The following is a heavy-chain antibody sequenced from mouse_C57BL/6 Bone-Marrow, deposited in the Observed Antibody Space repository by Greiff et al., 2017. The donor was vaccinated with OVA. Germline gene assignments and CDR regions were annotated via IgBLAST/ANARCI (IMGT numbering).Heavy chain of an antibody. CDR2: IYWDDDK. CDR3: ARKATTVVDYWYFDV. Sequence: QVTLKECGPGILQSSQTLSLTCSFSGFSLSTSGMGVSWIRQPSGKGLEWLAHIYWDDDKRYNPSLKSRLTISKDTSRNQVFLKITSVDTADTATYYCARKATTVVDYWYFDVWGTGTTVTVSS. V-gene: IGHV8-12*01. CDR1: GFSLSTSGMG. D-gene: IGHD1-1*01. J-gene: IGHJ1*03.